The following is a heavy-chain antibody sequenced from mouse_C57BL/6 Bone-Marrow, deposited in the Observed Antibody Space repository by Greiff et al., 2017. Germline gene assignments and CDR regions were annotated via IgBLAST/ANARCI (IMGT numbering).Heavy chain of an antibody. CDR3: TRVPIYYDYGYFDV. CDR1: GFTFSSYA. Sequence: EVQVEESGEGLVKPGGSLKLSCAASGFTFSSYAMSWVRQTPEKRLEWVAYISSGGDYIYYADTVKGRFTISRDNARNTLYLQMSSLKSEDTAMYYCTRVPIYYDYGYFDVWGTGTTVTVSS. J-gene: IGHJ1*03. CDR2: ISSGGDYI. V-gene: IGHV5-9-1*02. D-gene: IGHD2-4*01.